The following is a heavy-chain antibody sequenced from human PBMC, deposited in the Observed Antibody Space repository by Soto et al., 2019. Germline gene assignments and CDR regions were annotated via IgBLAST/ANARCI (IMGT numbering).Heavy chain of an antibody. CDR1: GITVSTYW. CDR3: VRSNGWTPDF. V-gene: IGHV3-7*01. CDR2: IKQDGSEK. J-gene: IGHJ4*02. D-gene: IGHD6-19*01. Sequence: EVLLVESGGGLVQPGGSLRLSCTASGITVSTYWMNWVRQTPGKGLEWVAIIKQDGSEKHYADFVKGRFTISRDNAKKSLNLKMSNLSAEDTAVYYWVRSNGWTPDFWGRGTRVTVSS.